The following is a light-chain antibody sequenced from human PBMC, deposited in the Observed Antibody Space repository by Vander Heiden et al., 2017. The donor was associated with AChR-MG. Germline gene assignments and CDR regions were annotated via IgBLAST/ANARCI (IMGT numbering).Light chain of an antibody. CDR2: GAS. CDR1: QSVRSSY. CDR3: QQYGNSPTWT. J-gene: IGKJ1*01. Sequence: EIVLTQSPGTLALSPGEGATLSCRASQSVRSSYLAWYQQKPGQAPRLLIYGASSRATGIPDRFSGSGSGTDFTLTISRLEPEDFAVYYCQQYGNSPTWTFGQGTKVEIK. V-gene: IGKV3-20*01.